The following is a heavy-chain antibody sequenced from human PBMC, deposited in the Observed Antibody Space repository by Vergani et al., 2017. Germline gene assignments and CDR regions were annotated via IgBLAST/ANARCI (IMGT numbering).Heavy chain of an antibody. D-gene: IGHD6-19*01. Sequence: EVQLVESGGGLVQPGGSLRLSCAASGFTFSSYWMSWVRQAPGKGLEWVANIKQDGSEKYYVDSVKGRFTISRDNAKNSLYLQMNSLRAEDTAVYYCAVRRPGIEVAGPADVWGQGTTVTVSS. CDR2: IKQDGSEK. CDR1: GFTFSSYW. V-gene: IGHV3-7*01. J-gene: IGHJ6*02. CDR3: AVRRPGIEVAGPADV.